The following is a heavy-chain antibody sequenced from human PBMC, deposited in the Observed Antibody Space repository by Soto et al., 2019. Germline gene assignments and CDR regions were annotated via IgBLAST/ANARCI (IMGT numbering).Heavy chain of an antibody. CDR1: GGSISSSSYY. D-gene: IGHD4-17*01. J-gene: IGHJ5*02. V-gene: IGHV4-39*01. CDR3: ARHVTTSLWWFDP. CDR2: IYYSGST. Sequence: SETLSLTCAVSGGSISSSSYYWGWIRQPPGKGLEWIGSIYYSGSTYYNPSLKSRVTISVDTSKNQFSLKLSSVTAADTAVYYCARHVTTSLWWFDPWGQGTLVTVSS.